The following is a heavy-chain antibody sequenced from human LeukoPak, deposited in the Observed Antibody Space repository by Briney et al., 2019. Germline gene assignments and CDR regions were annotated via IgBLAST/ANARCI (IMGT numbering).Heavy chain of an antibody. J-gene: IGHJ6*02. CDR1: GYTFTSYG. D-gene: IGHD3-10*01. V-gene: IGHV1-18*01. CDR2: ISAYNGNT. Sequence: GASVKVSCKASGYTFTSYGISWVRQAPGQGLEWMGWISAYNGNTNYAQKLQGRVTMTTDTSTSTAYMELRSLRSDDTAVYYCARSYFYSYGSGTDNYYGMDVWGQGTTVTVSS. CDR3: ARSYFYSYGSGTDNYYGMDV.